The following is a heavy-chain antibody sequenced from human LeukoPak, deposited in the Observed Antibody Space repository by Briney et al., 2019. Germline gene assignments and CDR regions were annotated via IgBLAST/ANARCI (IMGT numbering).Heavy chain of an antibody. V-gene: IGHV4-34*01. D-gene: IGHD4-17*01. CDR2: INHSGST. J-gene: IGHJ3*02. CDR3: ARVDTVTTYAFDI. Sequence: SETLSLTSAVYGGSFSGHYWSWIPQPPGKGLEWIGEINHSGSTNYNPSLKSRVTISVDTSKNQFSLKLSSVTAADTAVYYCARVDTVTTYAFDIWGQGTVVTVSS. CDR1: GGSFSGHY.